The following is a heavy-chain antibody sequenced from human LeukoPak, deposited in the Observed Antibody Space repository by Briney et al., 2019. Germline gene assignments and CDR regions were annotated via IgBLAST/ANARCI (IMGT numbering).Heavy chain of an antibody. D-gene: IGHD2-2*01. Sequence: SVKVSCKASGGTFSSHAISWVRQAPGQGLEWMGGIIPIFGTANYAQKFQGRVTITTDESTSTAYMELSSLRSEDTAVYYCARARPGLYYYYYMDVWGKGTTVTVSS. CDR2: IIPIFGTA. J-gene: IGHJ6*03. CDR3: ARARPGLYYYYYMDV. CDR1: GGTFSSHA. V-gene: IGHV1-69*05.